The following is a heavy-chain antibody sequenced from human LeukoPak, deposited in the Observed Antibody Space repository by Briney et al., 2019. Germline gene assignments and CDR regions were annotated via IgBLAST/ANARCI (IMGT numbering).Heavy chain of an antibody. CDR1: GFTFSSYC. D-gene: IGHD3-9*01. J-gene: IGHJ4*02. CDR2: IKQDGSEK. CDR3: ARGVLLRYFDWPELYFDY. V-gene: IGHV3-7*01. Sequence: GGSLRLSCAASGFTFSSYCMNWVRQAPGKGLEWVANIKQDGSEKYYVDSVKGRFTISRDNAKNSLYLQMNSLRAEDTAVYYCARGVLLRYFDWPELYFDYWGQGTLVTVSS.